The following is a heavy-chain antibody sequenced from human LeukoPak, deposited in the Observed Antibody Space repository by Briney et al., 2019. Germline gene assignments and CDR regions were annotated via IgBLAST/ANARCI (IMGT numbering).Heavy chain of an antibody. D-gene: IGHD3-3*01. CDR2: ISGSGGST. Sequence: EGSLRLSCAASGFTFSSYAMSWVRQAPGKGLEWVSAISGSGGSTYYADSVKGRFSISRDNSKSTLFLQMNSLRVEDTAVYYCAREKYDFWSGYNYYYYGMDVWGQGTTVTVSS. J-gene: IGHJ6*02. CDR1: GFTFSSYA. V-gene: IGHV3-23*01. CDR3: AREKYDFWSGYNYYYYGMDV.